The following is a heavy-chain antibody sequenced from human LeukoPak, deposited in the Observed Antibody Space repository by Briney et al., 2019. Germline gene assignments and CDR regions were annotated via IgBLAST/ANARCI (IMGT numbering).Heavy chain of an antibody. V-gene: IGHV4-61*02. D-gene: IGHD3-16*01. Sequence: SETLSLTCTVSGGSISSGSYYWSWIRQPAGEGLEWIGRIYTSGSTYYNPSLKSRVTISLDTSKNQFSLKLSSVTAADTAVYYCARGGYYFDYWGQGTLVTVSS. CDR1: GGSISSGSYY. CDR3: ARGGYYFDY. J-gene: IGHJ4*02. CDR2: IYTSGST.